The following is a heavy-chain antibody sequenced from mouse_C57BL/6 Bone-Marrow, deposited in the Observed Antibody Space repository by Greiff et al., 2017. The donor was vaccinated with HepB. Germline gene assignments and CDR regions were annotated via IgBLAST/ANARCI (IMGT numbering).Heavy chain of an antibody. J-gene: IGHJ1*03. V-gene: IGHV3-8*01. Sequence: EVKLQESGPGLAKPSQTLSLTCSVTGYSITSDYWNWIRKFPGNKLEYMGYISYSGSTYYNPSLKSRISITRDTSKNQYYLQLNSVTTEDTATYYVARSRGDGGGYFDVWGTGTTVTVSS. D-gene: IGHD3-3*01. CDR3: ARSRGDGGGYFDV. CDR2: ISYSGST. CDR1: GYSITSDY.